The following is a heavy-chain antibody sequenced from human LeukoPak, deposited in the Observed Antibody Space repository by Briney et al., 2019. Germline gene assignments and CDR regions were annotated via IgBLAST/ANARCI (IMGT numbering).Heavy chain of an antibody. D-gene: IGHD3-22*01. V-gene: IGHV4-30-4*01. CDR1: GGSISSGDYY. CDR3: ARPYYYDSRIDP. Sequence: SETLCLSRTVSGGSISSGDYYWSWISQPPGKCLGWIAYMYYSGSTYYNPSLKSRITMSADTSKNQLALKLSCVTAADTAVYYCARPYYYDSRIDPWGQGILVTVSS. CDR2: MYYSGST. J-gene: IGHJ5*02.